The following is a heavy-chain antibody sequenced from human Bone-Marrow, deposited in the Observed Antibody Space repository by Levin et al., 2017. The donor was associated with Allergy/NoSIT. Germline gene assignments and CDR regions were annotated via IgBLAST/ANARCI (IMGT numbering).Heavy chain of an antibody. CDR3: ARVALPRFCTSTSCSDSGYYFDY. D-gene: IGHD2-2*01. J-gene: IGHJ4*02. CDR1: GFTFSSYD. CDR2: IGTAADS. V-gene: IGHV3-13*04. Sequence: GGSLRLSCAASGFTFSSYDMHWVRQATGRGLEWVSAIGTAADSYYSGSVKGRFTVSRDNAKNSFYLQMISLRAGDTAVYYCARVALPRFCTSTSCSDSGYYFDYWGQGTLVTVSS.